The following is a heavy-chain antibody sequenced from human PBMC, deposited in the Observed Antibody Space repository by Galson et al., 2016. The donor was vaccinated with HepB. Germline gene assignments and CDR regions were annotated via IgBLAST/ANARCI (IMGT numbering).Heavy chain of an antibody. Sequence: SETLSLTCTVSGGSIGFYCWGWIRQSPGKGLEWIGYACHDGGTGYNPSFKSRVTMSLDKSNKQLSLKLTSVTAADTAVYFCAREFRLVWFGELLHNWFDPWGQGTLVTVSS. D-gene: IGHD3-10*01. CDR1: GGSIGFYC. V-gene: IGHV4-59*01. CDR3: AREFRLVWFGELLHNWFDP. J-gene: IGHJ5*02. CDR2: ACHDGGT.